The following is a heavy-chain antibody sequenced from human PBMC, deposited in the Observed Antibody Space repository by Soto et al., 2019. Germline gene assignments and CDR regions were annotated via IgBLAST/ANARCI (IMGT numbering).Heavy chain of an antibody. CDR1: VFPFSSYA. V-gene: IGHV3-23*01. Sequence: GGSLRLSCAACVFPFSSYAMSWVRQAPGKGLEWVSAISGSGGSTYYADSVEGRFTISRDNSKNTLYLQMNSLRAEDTAVYYCAKDRGVGVTLFDYWGQGTLVTVSS. CDR3: AKDRGVGVTLFDY. D-gene: IGHD1-26*01. J-gene: IGHJ4*02. CDR2: ISGSGGST.